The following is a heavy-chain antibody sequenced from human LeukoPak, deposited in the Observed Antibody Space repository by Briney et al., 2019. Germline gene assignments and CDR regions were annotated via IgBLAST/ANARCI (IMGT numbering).Heavy chain of an antibody. CDR1: GGSISSYY. CDR3: ARVSTWDVVPAALRVGYAFDI. V-gene: IGHV4-59*08. J-gene: IGHJ3*02. Sequence: SETLSLTCTVSGGSISSYYWSWIRQPPGKGLEWIGYIYYSGSTNYNPSLKSRVTISVDTSRNQFSLKLSSVTAADTAVYYCARVSTWDVVPAALRVGYAFDIWGQGTMVTVSS. CDR2: IYYSGST. D-gene: IGHD2-2*01.